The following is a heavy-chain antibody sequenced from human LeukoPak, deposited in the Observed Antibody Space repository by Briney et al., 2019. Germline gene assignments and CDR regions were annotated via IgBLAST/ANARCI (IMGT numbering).Heavy chain of an antibody. CDR2: ISYDGSNK. D-gene: IGHD2-15*01. CDR3: AHTALLY. CDR1: GFTFSGSV. V-gene: IGHV3-30*03. J-gene: IGHJ4*02. Sequence: TGGSLRLSCAASGFTFSGSVIHWVRQAPGKGLEWVAVISYDGSNKYYADSVKGRFTISRDNSKNTLYLQMNSLRAEDTAVYYCAHTALLYWGQGTLVTVSS.